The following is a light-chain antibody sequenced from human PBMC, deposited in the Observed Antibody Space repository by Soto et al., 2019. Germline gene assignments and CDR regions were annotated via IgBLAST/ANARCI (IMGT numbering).Light chain of an antibody. CDR3: QQRSNCLRTRT. V-gene: IGKV3-11*01. J-gene: IGKJ1*01. CDR2: DAP. Sequence: EIVLTQSPATLSLSPGERATLSCRASQSVSSYLAWYQQKPGQAPRLLIYDAPNRATGIPARFSGSGSGTDFTLTISSLEPEYFAVYYCQQRSNCLRTRTFGQGTKVDIK. CDR1: QSVSSY.